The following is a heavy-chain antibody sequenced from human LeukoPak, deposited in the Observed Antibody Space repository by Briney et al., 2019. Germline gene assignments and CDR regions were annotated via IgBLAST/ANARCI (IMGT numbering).Heavy chain of an antibody. CDR2: ISGSGGST. Sequence: GGSLRLSCVASGFNVGSNYMNWVRQAPGKGLEWVSAISGSGGSTYYADSVKDRFTISRDNSKNTLYLQMNSLRAEDTAVYYCARARYYYDSSGYYPYGMDVWGQGTTVTVSS. V-gene: IGHV3-23*01. CDR3: ARARYYYDSSGYYPYGMDV. D-gene: IGHD3-22*01. J-gene: IGHJ6*02. CDR1: GFNVGSNY.